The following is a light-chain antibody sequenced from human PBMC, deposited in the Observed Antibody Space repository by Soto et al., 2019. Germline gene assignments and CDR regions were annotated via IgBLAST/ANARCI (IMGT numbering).Light chain of an antibody. CDR3: QTGATGIQV. J-gene: IGLJ2*01. Sequence: QSVLTQSPSASASLGASVKLTCTLSSGHYTYAIAWHQQQPEKGPRYLMKLNSDGSHSRGDGVPDRFSGSSSGAERYLTITSRQSEDEADYYCQTGATGIQVFGAGTELTVL. V-gene: IGLV4-69*01. CDR2: LNSDGSH. CDR1: SGHYTYA.